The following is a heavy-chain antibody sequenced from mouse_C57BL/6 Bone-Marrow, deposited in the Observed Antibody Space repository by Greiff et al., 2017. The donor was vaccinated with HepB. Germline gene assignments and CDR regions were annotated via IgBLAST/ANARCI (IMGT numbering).Heavy chain of an antibody. Sequence: VQLQQPGAELVKPGASVKMSCKASGYTFTSYWITWVKQRPGQGLEWIGDINPNNGGTIYNQKFKGKATLTVDKSSSTAYMELRSLTSEDTAVYSCASRATVVDSGHWYFDVWGTGTTVTVSS. V-gene: IGHV1-55*01. J-gene: IGHJ1*03. CDR1: GYTFTSYW. D-gene: IGHD1-1*01. CDR2: INPNNGGT. CDR3: ASRATVVDSGHWYFDV.